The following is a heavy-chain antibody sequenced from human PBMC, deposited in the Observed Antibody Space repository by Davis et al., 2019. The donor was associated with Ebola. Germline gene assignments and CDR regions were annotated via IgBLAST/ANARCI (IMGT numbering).Heavy chain of an antibody. D-gene: IGHD3-16*02. V-gene: IGHV4-34*01. Sequence: SETLSLTCAVYGGSFSGYYWSWIRQPPGKGLEWIGEINHSGSTNYNPSLKSRVTISVDTSKNQFSLKLSSVTAADTAVYYCARSSAIMITFGGVIVSDAFDIWGQGTMVTVSS. J-gene: IGHJ3*02. CDR3: ARSSAIMITFGGVIVSDAFDI. CDR2: INHSGST. CDR1: GGSFSGYY.